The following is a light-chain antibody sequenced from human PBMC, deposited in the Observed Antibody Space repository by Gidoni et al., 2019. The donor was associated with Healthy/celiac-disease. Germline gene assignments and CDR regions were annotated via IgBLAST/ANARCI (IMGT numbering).Light chain of an antibody. CDR3: QQSYSTLRT. J-gene: IGKJ2*01. V-gene: IGKV1-39*01. CDR2: AAS. Sequence: DIKMTRSPSSLSASVGDRVTITARASQSISSYLNWYQQKPGKAPKLLIYAASSLQSGGPSRCSGSGSGTYFTLTISSLQPADFATYYCQQSYSTLRTFGQGTKLEIK. CDR1: QSISSY.